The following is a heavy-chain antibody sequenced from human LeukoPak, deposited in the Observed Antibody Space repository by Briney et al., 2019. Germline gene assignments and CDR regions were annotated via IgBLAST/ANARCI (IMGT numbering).Heavy chain of an antibody. CDR3: ARGYYYANMDV. CDR2: MNPNSGNT. CDR1: GGTFSSYA. D-gene: IGHD3-10*01. J-gene: IGHJ6*03. Sequence: ASVKVSCKASGGTFSSYAISWVRQAPGQGLEWMGWMNPNSGNTGYAQKFQGRVTMTRNTSISTAYMELSSLRSEDTAVYYCARGYYYANMDVWGKGTTVTISS. V-gene: IGHV1-8*02.